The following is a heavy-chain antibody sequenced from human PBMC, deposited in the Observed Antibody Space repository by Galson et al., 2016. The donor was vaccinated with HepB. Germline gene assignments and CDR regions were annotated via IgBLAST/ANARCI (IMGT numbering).Heavy chain of an antibody. Sequence: SLRLSCAASGFTFASYTMHWVRQAPGKGLEWVAVVSFDGFNKYYTDSAKGRFTISRDNSNNTLHLQLDSLRTEDTAVYYCVRDSWGKYYDTNGRLYWGRGTLATVSS. D-gene: IGHD2-8*01. CDR3: VRDSWGKYYDTNGRLY. CDR2: VSFDGFNK. J-gene: IGHJ4*02. V-gene: IGHV3-30-3*01. CDR1: GFTFASYT.